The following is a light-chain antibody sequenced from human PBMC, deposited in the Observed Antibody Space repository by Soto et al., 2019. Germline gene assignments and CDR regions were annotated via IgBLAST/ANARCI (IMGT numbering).Light chain of an antibody. CDR2: AAS. CDR1: QSVRTN. CDR3: QQYNNWPPIT. V-gene: IGKV3-15*01. J-gene: IGKJ5*01. Sequence: EVVVTQSPATLSVSLGGRATLSCRASQSVRTNLAWYQQKPGQAPRLLIYAASTRATGIPARFSGSGSGTEFTLTITSLQSEDFAVYYCQQYNNWPPITFGQGTRLEIK.